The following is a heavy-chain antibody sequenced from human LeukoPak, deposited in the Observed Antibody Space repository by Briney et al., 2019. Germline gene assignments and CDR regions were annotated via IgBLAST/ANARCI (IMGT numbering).Heavy chain of an antibody. J-gene: IGHJ4*02. D-gene: IGHD3-16*01. CDR1: GGSITSYY. Sequence: SGTLSLTCTVSGGSITSYYWSWIRQPPGKGLEWIGYIYYSGNMNYNPSLKSRVTISLDTSKDQFSLKLSSMTSALTAVYYCARGWGYFDYWGQGTLVTVSS. V-gene: IGHV4-59*01. CDR3: ARGWGYFDY. CDR2: IYYSGNM.